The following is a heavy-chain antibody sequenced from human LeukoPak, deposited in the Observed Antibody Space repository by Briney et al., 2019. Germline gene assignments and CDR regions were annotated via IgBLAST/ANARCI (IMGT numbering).Heavy chain of an antibody. CDR2: INHSGST. CDR3: ARGFGSSGLDY. CDR1: GGSFSGYY. V-gene: IGHV4-34*01. J-gene: IGHJ4*02. D-gene: IGHD3-22*01. Sequence: SETLSLTCAVYGGSFSGYYWSWIRQPPGKGLEWIGEINHSGSTNYNPSLKSRVTISVDTSKKQFSLKLSSVTAADTAVYYCARGFGSSGLDYWGQGTLVTVSS.